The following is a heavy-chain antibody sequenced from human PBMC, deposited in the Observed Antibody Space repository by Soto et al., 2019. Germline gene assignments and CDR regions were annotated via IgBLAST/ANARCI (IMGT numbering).Heavy chain of an antibody. Sequence: PSETLSLTCTVAGGSISSGGYYWSWISKPPGKGLEWIGYIYYSGSTYYNPSLKSRVTISVDTSKNQFSLKLSSVTAADTAVYYCARAFMYYYDSSGYFDYWGQGTLVTVSS. D-gene: IGHD3-22*01. J-gene: IGHJ4*02. CDR1: GGSISSGGYY. V-gene: IGHV4-30-4*01. CDR2: IYYSGST. CDR3: ARAFMYYYDSSGYFDY.